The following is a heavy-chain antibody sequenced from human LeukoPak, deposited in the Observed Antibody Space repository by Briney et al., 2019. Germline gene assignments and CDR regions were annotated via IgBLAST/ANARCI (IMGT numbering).Heavy chain of an antibody. Sequence: SETLSLTCAVSGGSISSSNWWSWVRQPPGKGLEWIGEIYHSGSTYYNPSLKSRVTISVDTSKNQFSLKLSSVTAADTAVYYCARRGRVEEGRYFDWSYTQGWFDPWGQGTLVTVSS. V-gene: IGHV4-4*02. CDR2: IYHSGST. D-gene: IGHD3-9*01. CDR3: ARRGRVEEGRYFDWSYTQGWFDP. CDR1: GGSISSSNW. J-gene: IGHJ5*02.